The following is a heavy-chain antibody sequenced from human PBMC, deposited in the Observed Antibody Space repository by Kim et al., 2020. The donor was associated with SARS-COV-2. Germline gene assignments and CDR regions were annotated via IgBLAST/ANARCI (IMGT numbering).Heavy chain of an antibody. Sequence: SETLSLTCTVSGGSISSSSYYWGWIRQPPGKGLEWIGSIYYSGSTYYNPSLKSRVTISVDTSKNQFSLKLSSVTAADTAVYYCARLVRGSGSYYLLNSFFDYWGQGTLVTVSS. V-gene: IGHV4-39*01. CDR1: GGSISSSSYY. J-gene: IGHJ4*02. CDR3: ARLVRGSGSYYLLNSFFDY. D-gene: IGHD3-10*01. CDR2: IYYSGST.